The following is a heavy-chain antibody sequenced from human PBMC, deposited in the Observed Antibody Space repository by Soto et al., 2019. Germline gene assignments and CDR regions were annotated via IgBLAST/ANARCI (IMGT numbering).Heavy chain of an antibody. CDR1: GFTFSSYG. J-gene: IGHJ5*02. CDR3: ARHHASGTSGWFDP. CDR2: ITGGGSST. V-gene: IGHV3-23*01. Sequence: EVQLLESGGGLVQPGGSLRLSCVASGFTFSSYGMSWVRQAPGKGLEWVAGITGGGSSTYYADSVKGRFTMSRDNSKTTLYLQTNSVRAEDTAVYYCARHHASGTSGWFDPWGQGTLATVSS. D-gene: IGHD3-10*01.